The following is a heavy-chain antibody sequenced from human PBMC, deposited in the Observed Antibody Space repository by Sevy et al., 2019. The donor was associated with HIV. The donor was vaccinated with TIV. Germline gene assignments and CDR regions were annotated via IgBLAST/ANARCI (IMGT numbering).Heavy chain of an antibody. J-gene: IGHJ4*02. CDR1: GFTFSSYA. Sequence: GGSLRLSCAASGFTFSSYAMSWVRQAPGKGLEWVSAISGSGGSTYYADSVKGRFTISRDNSKNTLYLQMNSLRAEDTAVYYCTKDQSDSNFLTFYFDYWGQGTLVTVSS. D-gene: IGHD4-4*01. CDR2: ISGSGGST. V-gene: IGHV3-23*01. CDR3: TKDQSDSNFLTFYFDY.